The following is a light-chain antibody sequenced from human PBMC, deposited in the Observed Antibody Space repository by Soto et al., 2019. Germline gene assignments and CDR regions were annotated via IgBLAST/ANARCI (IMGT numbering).Light chain of an antibody. Sequence: DIQMTQSPSTLSASVGDRVTITCRASQSISSRLAWYQQKPGKAPQVLICKASSLQSGVPSRFSGSGSGTEFTLTISSLQPDDFATYYCQQYNSYSTWTFGQGTKVDIK. CDR2: KAS. J-gene: IGKJ1*01. CDR3: QQYNSYSTWT. V-gene: IGKV1-5*03. CDR1: QSISSR.